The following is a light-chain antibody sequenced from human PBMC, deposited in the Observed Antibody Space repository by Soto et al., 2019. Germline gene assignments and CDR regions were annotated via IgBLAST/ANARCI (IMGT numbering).Light chain of an antibody. J-gene: IGKJ2*01. CDR2: GAS. CDR3: HQYGSSPLYT. V-gene: IGKV3-20*01. Sequence: EIVLTQSPGTLSLSPGERATLSCRASQSVSSSYLAWYQQKPGQAPRLLIYGASSRATGIPDRFSGSGSGTDLTITISRLKPEDFAVYFCHQYGSSPLYTFGQGTKLEI. CDR1: QSVSSSY.